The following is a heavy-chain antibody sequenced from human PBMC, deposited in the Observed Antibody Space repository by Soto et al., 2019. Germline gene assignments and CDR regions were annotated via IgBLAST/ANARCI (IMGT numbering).Heavy chain of an antibody. D-gene: IGHD6-13*01. CDR3: ARVGQLVH. J-gene: IGHJ4*02. CDR2: ISYDGSNK. Sequence: QVQLVESGGGVVQPGRSLRLSCAASGFTFSSYAMHWVRQAPGKGLEWVAVISYDGSNKYYADSVKGRFTISRDNSKNTLYLQMNSLSAEDTAVYYCARVGQLVHWGQGTLVTVSS. V-gene: IGHV3-30-3*01. CDR1: GFTFSSYA.